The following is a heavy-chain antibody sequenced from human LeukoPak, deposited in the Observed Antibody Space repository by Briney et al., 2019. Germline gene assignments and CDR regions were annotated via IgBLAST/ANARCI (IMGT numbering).Heavy chain of an antibody. CDR3: ASSMLPYYYGMDV. Sequence: GGSLRLSCAASGFTFSNYWIHWVRQAPGKGLVWVSRIDNAGSITTYADSVKGRFTISRDNAKNSLYLQMNSLRAEDTAVYYCASSMLPYYYGMDVWGQGTTVTVSS. V-gene: IGHV3-74*03. CDR2: IDNAGSIT. D-gene: IGHD2-15*01. J-gene: IGHJ6*02. CDR1: GFTFSNYW.